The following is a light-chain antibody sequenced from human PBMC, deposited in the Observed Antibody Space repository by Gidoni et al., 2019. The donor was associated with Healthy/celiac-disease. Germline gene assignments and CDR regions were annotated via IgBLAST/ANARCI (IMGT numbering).Light chain of an antibody. CDR2: GNS. J-gene: IGLJ2*01. CDR3: QSYDSSLDVV. CDR1: SSNIGAGYA. Sequence: QSVLTQPPPVSGAPGPRVTISCTGSSSNIGAGYAVHWYQQLPGTAPKLLIYGNSNRPSGVPDRFSGSKSGTSASLAITGLQAEDEADYYCQSYDSSLDVVFGGGTKLTVL. V-gene: IGLV1-40*01.